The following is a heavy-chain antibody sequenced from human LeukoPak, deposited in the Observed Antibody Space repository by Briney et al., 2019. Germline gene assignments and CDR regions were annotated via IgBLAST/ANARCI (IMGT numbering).Heavy chain of an antibody. V-gene: IGHV3-7*01. D-gene: IGHD6-19*01. CDR2: IKQHGTEI. CDR3: TSTSGWYPRFDY. J-gene: IGHJ4*02. Sequence: GGSLRLSCAASGFTFSDYCMSWVRQAPGKGLEWVANIKQHGTEIYYVDSVKGRFTISRDNAKNSLSLQMNSLRAEDTAVYYCTSTSGWYPRFDYWGQGTLVTVSS. CDR1: GFTFSDYC.